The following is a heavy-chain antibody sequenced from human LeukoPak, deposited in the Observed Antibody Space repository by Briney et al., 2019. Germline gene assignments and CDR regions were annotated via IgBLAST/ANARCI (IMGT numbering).Heavy chain of an antibody. CDR2: IYYSGST. V-gene: IGHV4-39*01. CDR1: GGSISSSSYY. CDR3: ARSRTSGTTGDDY. J-gene: IGHJ4*02. Sequence: SETLSLTCALSGGSISSSSYYWGWIRQPPGKGLEWIGSIYYSGSTYYNPSLKSRVTISVDTSKNQFSLKLSSVTAADTAVFYCARSRTSGTTGDDYWGQGTLVTVSS. D-gene: IGHD1-1*01.